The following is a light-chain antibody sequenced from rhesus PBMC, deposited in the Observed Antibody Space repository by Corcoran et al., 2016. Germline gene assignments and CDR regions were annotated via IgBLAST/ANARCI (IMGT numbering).Light chain of an antibody. CDR3: QQYKSYPYS. CDR2: SAT. CDR1: QDISNY. J-gene: IGKJ2*01. V-gene: IGKV1-28*02. Sequence: DIQMTQSPSSLSASVGDTVTIACRTSQDISNYLNWFQQKPGKAPKLLISSATTLQSGVPSRLSGSGSGTVITLTLSSLQPEYFATYFCQQYKSYPYSFGQGTKVEIK.